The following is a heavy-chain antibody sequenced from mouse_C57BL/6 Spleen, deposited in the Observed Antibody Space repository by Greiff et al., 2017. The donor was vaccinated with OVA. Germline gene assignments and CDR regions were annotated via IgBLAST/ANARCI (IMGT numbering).Heavy chain of an antibody. D-gene: IGHD2-2*01. Sequence: VQLQQSGPVLVKPGASVKMSCKASGYTFTDYYMNWVKQSHGKSLEWIGVINPYNGGTSYNQKFKGKATLTVDKSSSTAYMELNSLTSEDSAVYYCARDGYDDWYFDVWGTGTTVTVSS. CDR3: ARDGYDDWYFDV. CDR1: GYTFTDYY. J-gene: IGHJ1*03. CDR2: INPYNGGT. V-gene: IGHV1-19*01.